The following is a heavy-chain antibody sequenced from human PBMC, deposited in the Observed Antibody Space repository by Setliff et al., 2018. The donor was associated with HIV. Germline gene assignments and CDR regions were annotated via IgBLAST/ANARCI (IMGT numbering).Heavy chain of an antibody. J-gene: IGHJ3*02. D-gene: IGHD5-18*01. CDR1: GGFISSSSYY. CDR2: IYYSGGT. V-gene: IGHV4-39*07. Sequence: SETLSLTCTVSGGFISSSSYYWGWIRQPPGRGLEWIGSIYYSGGTYCNPSLKSRVTISVDTSKNQFSLKLSSVTAADTAVYYCARDQGYSYGFYAFDIWGQGTMVTVS. CDR3: ARDQGYSYGFYAFDI.